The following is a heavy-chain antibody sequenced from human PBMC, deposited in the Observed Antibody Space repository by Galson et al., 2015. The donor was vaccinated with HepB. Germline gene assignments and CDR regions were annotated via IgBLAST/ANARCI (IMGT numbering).Heavy chain of an antibody. V-gene: IGHV3-9*01. CDR2: ISWGGANI. CDR3: VKGPQDYGWGPNAFDV. CDR1: GFTLDGYA. Sequence: SLRLSCAGTGFTLDGYAMHWVRQGPGKGLEWVSGISWGGANIDYADAVKGRFTISRDNGKNSLYLQMNSLRVEDTALYYCVKGPQDYGWGPNAFDVWGQGTRVTVSS. D-gene: IGHD3-16*01. J-gene: IGHJ3*01.